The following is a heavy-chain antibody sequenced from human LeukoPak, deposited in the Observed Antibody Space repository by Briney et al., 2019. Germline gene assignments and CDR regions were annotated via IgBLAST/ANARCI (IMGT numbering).Heavy chain of an antibody. J-gene: IGHJ4*02. Sequence: GGSLRLSCAASGFSFSTYWMSWVRQAPGKGLEWVANIAQDGSETYYVDSVMGRLTISRDNAKNSLYLQMNSLRAEDTAVYYCASLLWSSYSSDYRGRGTLVTVSS. CDR1: GFSFSTYW. CDR2: IAQDGSET. D-gene: IGHD3-3*01. V-gene: IGHV3-7*05. CDR3: ASLLWSSYSSDY.